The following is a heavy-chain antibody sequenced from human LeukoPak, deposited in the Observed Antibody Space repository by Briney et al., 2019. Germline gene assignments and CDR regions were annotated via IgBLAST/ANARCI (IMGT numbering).Heavy chain of an antibody. D-gene: IGHD2-15*01. CDR1: GASISNYY. CDR2: IYYSGST. V-gene: IGHV4-59*01. CDR3: AVAATAYYFDY. J-gene: IGHJ4*02. Sequence: SETLSLTCTVSGASISNYYWSWIRQPPGKGLEWIGYIYYSGSTYYNPSLKSRVTISVDASKNQFSLKLSSVTAADTAVYYCAVAATAYYFDYWGQGTLVTVYS.